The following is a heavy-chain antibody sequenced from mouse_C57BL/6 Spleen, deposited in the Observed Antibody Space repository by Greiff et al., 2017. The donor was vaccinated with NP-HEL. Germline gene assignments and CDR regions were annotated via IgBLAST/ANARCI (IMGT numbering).Heavy chain of an antibody. J-gene: IGHJ4*01. CDR3: ARGGFITTVVATDYAMDY. CDR2: IYPRSGNT. Sequence: VQLQHSGAELARPGASVKLSCKASGYTFTSYGISWVKQRTGQGLEWIGEIYPRSGNTYYNEKFKGKATLTADKSSSTAYMELRSLTSEDSAVYFCARGGFITTVVATDYAMDYWGQGTSVTVSS. D-gene: IGHD1-1*01. V-gene: IGHV1-81*01. CDR1: GYTFTSYG.